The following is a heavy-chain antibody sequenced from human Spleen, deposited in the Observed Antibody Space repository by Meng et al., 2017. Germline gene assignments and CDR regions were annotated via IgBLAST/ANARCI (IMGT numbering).Heavy chain of an antibody. CDR3: ARKGREAYNLLRPRANNWFDP. V-gene: IGHV4-34*01. D-gene: IGHD5-24*01. CDR2: IDHTRST. J-gene: IGHJ5*02. Sequence: SETLSLTCAVYGGSFSGYYWSWIRQTPGQGPEWIGEIDHTRSTNYNPSLKSRVTISVDTSKNQLSLRLRSMTAADTAVYYCARKGREAYNLLRPRANNWFDPWGQGTLVTVSS. CDR1: GGSFSGYY.